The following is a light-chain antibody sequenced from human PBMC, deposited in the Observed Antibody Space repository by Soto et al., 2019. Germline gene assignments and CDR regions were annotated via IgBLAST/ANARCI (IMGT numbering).Light chain of an antibody. CDR3: SSYACNNVLV. J-gene: IGLJ2*01. Sequence: QSALTQPPSASGSPGQSVTIPCTGTSSDVGGYNYVSWYQQHPGKAPRLMIYEVNKRPSGVPYRFSGSKSGNTASLTVSGLEADDEAVYYCSSYACNNVLVFGGGTKLTVL. V-gene: IGLV2-8*01. CDR2: EVN. CDR1: SSDVGGYNY.